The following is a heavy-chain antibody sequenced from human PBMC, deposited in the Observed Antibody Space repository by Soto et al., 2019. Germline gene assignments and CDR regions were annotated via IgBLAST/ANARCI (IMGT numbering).Heavy chain of an antibody. CDR2: ISTYNGNT. CDR3: ARDQGPGCSGRRCFSEPLDY. J-gene: IGHJ4*02. CDR1: GYSFTSYG. Sequence: ASVKVSCKASGYSFTSYGFSWVRQAPGQGLEWMGWISTYNGNTYYAQKFQGRVTMTTDTSTSTAYMELRSLRSDDTAVYYCARDQGPGCSGRRCFSEPLDYCGQGPLVTVYS. D-gene: IGHD2-15*01. V-gene: IGHV1-18*01.